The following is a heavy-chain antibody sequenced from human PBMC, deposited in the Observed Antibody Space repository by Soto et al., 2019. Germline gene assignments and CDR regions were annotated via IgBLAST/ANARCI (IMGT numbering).Heavy chain of an antibody. J-gene: IGHJ4*01. D-gene: IGHD6-13*01. CDR3: AREGQQLEYFDY. V-gene: IGHV1-18*04. CDR1: VYTFTSYG. Sequence: ASVKVSCRASVYTFTSYGISCVRQAPGQGLEWMGWISSYSGNTRYAQILQGRVTMTTDTSTTTAYMELRGLKSDDTAVYYCAREGQQLEYFDYWGRGTLVTVSS. CDR2: ISSYSGNT.